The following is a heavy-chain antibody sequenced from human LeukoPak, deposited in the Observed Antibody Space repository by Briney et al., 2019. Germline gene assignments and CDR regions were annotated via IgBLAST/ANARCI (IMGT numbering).Heavy chain of an antibody. CDR1: GGSFSGYY. D-gene: IGHD2-2*01. CDR3: ARIGYCSSTSCYLYAFDI. Sequence: SETLSLTCAVYGGSFSGYYWSWIRQPPGKGLEWIGEINHSGSTNYNPSLKSRVTISVDTSKNQFSLKLSSVTAADTAVYYCARIGYCSSTSCYLYAFDIWGQGTMVTVSS. V-gene: IGHV4-34*01. CDR2: INHSGST. J-gene: IGHJ3*02.